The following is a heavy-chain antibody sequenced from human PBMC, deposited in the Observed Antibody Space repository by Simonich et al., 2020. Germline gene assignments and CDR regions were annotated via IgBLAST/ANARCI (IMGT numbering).Heavy chain of an antibody. CDR2: IKPNSGGT. D-gene: IGHD2-21*01. Sequence: QVQLVQSGAEVKKPGASVKVSCKASGYTFTGYYMHWVRQAPGQGLEWMGWIKPNSGGTKDAKKFQGRVTMTRYTSISTAYMELSRLRSADTAVYYCARNGLVGILKAFDIWGQGTMVTVSS. V-gene: IGHV1-2*02. CDR3: ARNGLVGILKAFDI. CDR1: GYTFTGYY. J-gene: IGHJ3*02.